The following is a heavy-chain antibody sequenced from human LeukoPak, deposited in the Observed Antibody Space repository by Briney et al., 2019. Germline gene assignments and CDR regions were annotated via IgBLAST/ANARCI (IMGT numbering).Heavy chain of an antibody. V-gene: IGHV4-34*01. CDR3: ARKWLGSFDY. D-gene: IGHD6-19*01. CDR1: GGSFRGYY. Sequence: SETLSLTCAVYGGSFRGYYWTWIRQPPGKGLEWIGEIHHSGSTNYNPSLKSRVTISVDTSKNQFSLKLSSVTAADTAVYYCARKWLGSFDYWGQGTLVTVSS. J-gene: IGHJ4*02. CDR2: IHHSGST.